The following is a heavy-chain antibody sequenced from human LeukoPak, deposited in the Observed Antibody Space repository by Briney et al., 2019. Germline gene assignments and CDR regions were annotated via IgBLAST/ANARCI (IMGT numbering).Heavy chain of an antibody. CDR3: ARGISSGPLPGDY. Sequence: SETLSLTCTVSGGSISSYYWSWIRQPPGKGLEWIGYIYYSGSTNYNPSLKSQVTISVDTSKNQFSLKLSSVTAADTAVYYWARGISSGPLPGDYWGQGTLVTVSS. CDR1: GGSISSYY. J-gene: IGHJ4*02. CDR2: IYYSGST. D-gene: IGHD6-25*01. V-gene: IGHV4-59*01.